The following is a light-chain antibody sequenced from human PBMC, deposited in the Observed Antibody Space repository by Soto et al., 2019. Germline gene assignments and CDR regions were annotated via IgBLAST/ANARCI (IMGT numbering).Light chain of an antibody. Sequence: QSVLTQPPSASGTPGQRVTISCSGRSSNIATNTVNWYMQLPGTAPRLLIYSDVLRPSGVPERFSGSKSGTSASLAITGLQAEDEADYYCQAYDYSLTASVFGGGTKLTVL. CDR1: SSNIATNT. CDR3: QAYDYSLTASV. J-gene: IGLJ3*02. V-gene: IGLV1-44*01. CDR2: SDV.